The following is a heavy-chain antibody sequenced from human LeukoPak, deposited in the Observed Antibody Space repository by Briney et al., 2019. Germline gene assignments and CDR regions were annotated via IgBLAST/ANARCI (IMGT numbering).Heavy chain of an antibody. D-gene: IGHD2-15*01. Sequence: GGSLRLSCAASGFTFSSYAMHWVRQTPGKGLEWVAAISYAGSNTHYADSVKGRFTISRDNSKNTLFLQMSSLRAEDTALYYCARDERGFFYYMDVWGKGTTVTVS. J-gene: IGHJ6*03. CDR2: ISYAGSNT. CDR1: GFTFSSYA. CDR3: ARDERGFFYYMDV. V-gene: IGHV3-30*04.